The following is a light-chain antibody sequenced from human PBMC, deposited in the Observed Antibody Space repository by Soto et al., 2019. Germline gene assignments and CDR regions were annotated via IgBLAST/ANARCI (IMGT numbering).Light chain of an antibody. CDR3: CSYASSSPHWV. CDR2: EAT. J-gene: IGLJ3*02. CDR1: SSDVGSHNF. V-gene: IGLV2-23*01. Sequence: QLVLTQPASVSGSPGQSITISCTGTSSDVGSHNFVSWYQQHPGKVPKPMIYEATKRPSGVSNRFSGSKSGNTASLTISGLQAEDEADYYCCSYASSSPHWVFGGGTKLTVL.